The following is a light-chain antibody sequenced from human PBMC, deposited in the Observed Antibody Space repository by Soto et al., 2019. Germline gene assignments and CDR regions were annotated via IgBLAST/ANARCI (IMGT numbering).Light chain of an antibody. CDR2: DAS. CDR1: QSVSNY. V-gene: IGKV3-11*01. J-gene: IGKJ5*01. Sequence: EIVMTQSPATLSLSPGERATLSCWASQSVSNYLAWYQQKPGQAPRLLMYDASKRATGIPARFSGSGSGSDFTLTISSLQPEDFATYYCQHFKSFPITFGQGTRLEIK. CDR3: QHFKSFPIT.